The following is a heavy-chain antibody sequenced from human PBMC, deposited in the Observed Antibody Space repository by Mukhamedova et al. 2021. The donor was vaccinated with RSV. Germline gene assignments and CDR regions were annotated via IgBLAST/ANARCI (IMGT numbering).Heavy chain of an antibody. J-gene: IGHJ4*02. D-gene: IGHD7-27*01. Sequence: VSVMSDKVGSPYYADSVKGRFTISRDNSKNTLSLHMNSLRAEDTAMYYCARASTPQYWGTYYFDHCGQGTLVTVSS. CDR2: MSDKVGSP. V-gene: IGHV3-23*01. CDR3: ARASTPQYWGTYYFDH.